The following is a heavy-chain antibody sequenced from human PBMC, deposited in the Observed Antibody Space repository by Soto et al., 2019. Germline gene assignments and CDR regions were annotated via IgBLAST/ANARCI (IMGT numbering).Heavy chain of an antibody. CDR2: INPNSGGT. V-gene: IGHV1-2*04. J-gene: IGHJ3*02. CDR3: ARPTERTGFNAFDI. Sequence: ASVKVACKASGYTFTGYYMHWVRQDPGQGLEWMGWINPNSGGTNYAQKFQGWVTMTRDTSISTAYMELSRLRSDDTAVYYCARPTERTGFNAFDIWGQGTMVTVSS. D-gene: IGHD1-1*01. CDR1: GYTFTGYY.